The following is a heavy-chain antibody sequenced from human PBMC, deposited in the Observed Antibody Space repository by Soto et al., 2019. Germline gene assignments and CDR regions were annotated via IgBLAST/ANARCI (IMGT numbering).Heavy chain of an antibody. CDR2: IIPIFGTA. J-gene: IGHJ5*02. Sequence: SVKVSCKASGGTFSSYAISWVRQAPGQGLEWMGGIIPIFGTANYAQKFQGRVTITADESTSTAYMELSSLRSEDTAVYYCARVTDFWSGYYSLPSQYWFDPWGQGTLVTVSS. CDR1: GGTFSSYA. D-gene: IGHD3-3*01. CDR3: ARVTDFWSGYYSLPSQYWFDP. V-gene: IGHV1-69*13.